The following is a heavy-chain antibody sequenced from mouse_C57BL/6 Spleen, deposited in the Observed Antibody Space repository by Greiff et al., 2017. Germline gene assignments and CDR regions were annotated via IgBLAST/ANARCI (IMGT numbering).Heavy chain of an antibody. CDR1: GYTFTSYW. D-gene: IGHD1-1*01. CDR2: FDPSDSYT. J-gene: IGHJ2*01. V-gene: IGHV1-69*01. Sequence: QVQLQQPGAELVMPGASVKMSCKASGYTFTSYWMQWVKQRPGQGLEWIGEFDPSDSYTNYNQKFKGKSTLTVDKSSSTAYVQLSSLTSEDSAVYYCARVNYNYGYWGQGTTLTVSS. CDR3: ARVNYNYGY.